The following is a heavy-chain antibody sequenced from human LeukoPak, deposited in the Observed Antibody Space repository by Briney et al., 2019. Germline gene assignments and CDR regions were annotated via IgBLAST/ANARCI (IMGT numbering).Heavy chain of an antibody. J-gene: IGHJ4*02. Sequence: GGSLRLSCAASGFTFYSYAMNWVRQAPGKGLEWVSAISGSGGSTYYADSVKGRFTISRDNSKNTLYLQMNSLRAEDTAVYYCAKDSEYYGSGSFFDYWGQGTLVTVSS. CDR1: GFTFYSYA. CDR2: ISGSGGST. V-gene: IGHV3-23*01. D-gene: IGHD3-10*01. CDR3: AKDSEYYGSGSFFDY.